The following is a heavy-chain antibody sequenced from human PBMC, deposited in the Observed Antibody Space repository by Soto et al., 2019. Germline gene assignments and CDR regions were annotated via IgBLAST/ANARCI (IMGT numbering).Heavy chain of an antibody. CDR2: IYPGDSDT. Sequence: GESLKISCKGSGYSFTSYWIGWVRQMPVKGLEWMGIIYPGDSDTRYSPSFQGQVTISADKSISTAYLQWSSLKASDTAIYYCARRHYCRGDGTINPEQYYGLDVWGQGTKVTVYS. CDR1: GYSFTSYW. D-gene: IGHD2-21*02. V-gene: IGHV5-51*01. J-gene: IGHJ6*02. CDR3: ARRHYCRGDGTINPEQYYGLDV.